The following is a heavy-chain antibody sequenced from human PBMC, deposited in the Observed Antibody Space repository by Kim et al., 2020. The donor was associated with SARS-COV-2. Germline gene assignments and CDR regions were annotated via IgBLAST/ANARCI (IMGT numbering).Heavy chain of an antibody. CDR2: IDPSDSYT. Sequence: GESLKISCKGSGYSFTSYWISWVRQMPGKGLEWMGRIDPSDSYTNYSPSFQGHVTISADKSISTAYLQWSSLKASDTAMYYCARFATTDYYYYGMDVWGQGTTVTVSS. CDR1: GYSFTSYW. CDR3: ARFATTDYYYYGMDV. J-gene: IGHJ6*02. V-gene: IGHV5-10-1*01. D-gene: IGHD5-12*01.